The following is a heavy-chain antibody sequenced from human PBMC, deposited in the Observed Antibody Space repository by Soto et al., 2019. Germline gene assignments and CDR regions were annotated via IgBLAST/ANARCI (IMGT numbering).Heavy chain of an antibody. V-gene: IGHV4-34*01. CDR2: INHSGST. Sequence: TSETLSLTCAVYGGSFSGYYWSWIRQPPGKGLEWIGEINHSGSTNYNPSLKSRVTISVDTSENQFSLKLSSVTAADTAVYYCARDVDTAMGLRGQQLVTLDYWGPGTLVTVSS. D-gene: IGHD5-18*01. J-gene: IGHJ4*02. CDR3: ARDVDTAMGLRGQQLVTLDY. CDR1: GGSFSGYY.